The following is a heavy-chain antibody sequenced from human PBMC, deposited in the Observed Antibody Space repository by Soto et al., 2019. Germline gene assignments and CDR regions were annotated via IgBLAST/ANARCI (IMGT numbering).Heavy chain of an antibody. J-gene: IGHJ4*02. CDR1: GFTFSSYA. D-gene: IGHD3-3*01. V-gene: IGHV3-23*01. CDR2: ISGSGGST. CDR3: AKSSRLGSVTIFGVVISYYFDY. Sequence: PGGSLRLSCAASGFTFSSYAMSWVRQAPGKGLEWVSAISGSGGSTYYADSVKGRFTISRDNSKNTLYLQMNSLRAEDTAVYYCAKSSRLGSVTIFGVVISYYFDYWGQGTLVTVSS.